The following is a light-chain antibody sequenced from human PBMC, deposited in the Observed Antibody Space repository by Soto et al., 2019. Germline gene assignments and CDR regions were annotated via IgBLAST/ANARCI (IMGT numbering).Light chain of an antibody. CDR1: QSVNSY. CDR3: RKYGDSRA. V-gene: IGKV3-20*01. Sequence: EIVLTQSPGTLSLSPGERATLSCRASQSVNSYLAWYQQKPGQAPRLLIYGASSRATGIPDRFSGSGSGTDFTLTISRLESEDFAVYYCRKYGDSRAFGQGTKVEIK. CDR2: GAS. J-gene: IGKJ1*01.